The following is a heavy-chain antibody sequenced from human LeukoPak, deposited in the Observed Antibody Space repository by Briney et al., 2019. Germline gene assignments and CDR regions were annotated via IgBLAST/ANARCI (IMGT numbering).Heavy chain of an antibody. V-gene: IGHV1-69*02. D-gene: IGHD3-3*01. Sequence: SVKVSCQASGGTFSSYTISWVRQAPGHGLEWLGRTIPILGIANYAQKFQGRVTITADKSTSTAYMELSSLRSEDTAVYYCARSGYQWRFFDYWGQGTLVTVSS. CDR3: ARSGYQWRFFDY. CDR1: GGTFSSYT. J-gene: IGHJ4*02. CDR2: TIPILGIA.